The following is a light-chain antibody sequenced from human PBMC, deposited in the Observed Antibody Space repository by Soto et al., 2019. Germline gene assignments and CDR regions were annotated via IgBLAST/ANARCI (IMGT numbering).Light chain of an antibody. J-gene: IGKJ1*01. CDR3: MQPLHTPWT. Sequence: DIVMTQSPLSLPVTPGEPASISCRSSQSLLHSNGYNYLDWYLQKSGQSPQLLIYLGSTRASGVPDRFNGSGSGTDFTLKIRRVEAEDVGVYYCMQPLHTPWTFGQGTMVDI. CDR2: LGS. CDR1: QSLLHSNGYNY. V-gene: IGKV2-28*01.